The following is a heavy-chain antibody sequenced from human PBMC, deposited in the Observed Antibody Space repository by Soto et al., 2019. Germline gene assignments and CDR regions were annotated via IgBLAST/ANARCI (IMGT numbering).Heavy chain of an antibody. CDR3: ARDLXNIGIAARHYYYYGMDV. J-gene: IGHJ6*02. V-gene: IGHV1-18*04. Sequence: ASVKVSCKASGYTFTSYGISWVRQAPGQGLEWMGWISAYNGNTNYAQKLQGRVTMTTDTSTSTAYMELRSLRSDDTAVYYCARDLXNIGIAARHYYYYGMDVWGQGTTVTRLL. D-gene: IGHD6-6*01. CDR1: GYTFTSYG. CDR2: ISAYNGNT.